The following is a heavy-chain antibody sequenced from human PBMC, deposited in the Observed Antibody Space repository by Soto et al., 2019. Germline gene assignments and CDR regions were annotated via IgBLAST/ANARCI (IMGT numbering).Heavy chain of an antibody. V-gene: IGHV3-13*04. CDR1: GFTFSSYD. Sequence: GGSLRLSCAASGFTFSSYDMHWVPPAQGKGLEWVSVIVTAGDTYYPGSVKGRFTISRENAKNSLYLQMNSLRAGDTAVYYCARGIHYYGSGSYGFDPWGQGTLVTVSS. CDR2: IVTAGDT. D-gene: IGHD3-10*01. J-gene: IGHJ5*02. CDR3: ARGIHYYGSGSYGFDP.